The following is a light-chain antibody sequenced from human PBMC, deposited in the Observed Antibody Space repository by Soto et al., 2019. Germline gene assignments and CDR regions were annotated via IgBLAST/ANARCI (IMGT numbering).Light chain of an antibody. V-gene: IGLV2-14*01. J-gene: IGLJ2*01. CDR3: SSYTSSRLV. Sequence: QSALTQPASVSGSPGQSITISCTGTSSDVGGYNYVSWYQQHPGKAPELMIYDVSNRPSGVSNRFSGSKSGNTASLTISGLQAEDEADYYCSSYTSSRLVFGGGTKLTVL. CDR2: DVS. CDR1: SSDVGGYNY.